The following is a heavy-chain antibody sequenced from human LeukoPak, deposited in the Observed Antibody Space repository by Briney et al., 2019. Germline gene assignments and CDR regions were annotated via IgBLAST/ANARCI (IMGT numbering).Heavy chain of an antibody. D-gene: IGHD6-19*01. J-gene: IGHJ4*02. V-gene: IGHV1-46*01. CDR2: INPSGGST. CDR1: GYTFTSYY. CDR3: AKEGYSSGWFFAYYFDY. Sequence: ASVRVSCKASGYTFTSYYMHWVRQAPGQGLEWMGIINPSGGSTSYAQKFQGRVTMTRDTSTSTVYMELSSLRSEDTAVYYCAKEGYSSGWFFAYYFDYWGQGNLVTVSS.